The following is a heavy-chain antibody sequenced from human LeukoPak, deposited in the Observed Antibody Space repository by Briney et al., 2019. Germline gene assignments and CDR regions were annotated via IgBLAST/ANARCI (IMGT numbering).Heavy chain of an antibody. Sequence: SETLSLTCTVSGGSISSYYWSWIRQPPGKGLEWIGYIYYSGSTNYNPSLKSRVTISVDTSKNQFSLKLSSVTAADTAVYYCARVGDSDYSNYYDYWGQGTLVTVSS. V-gene: IGHV4-59*01. CDR3: ARVGDSDYSNYYDY. CDR2: IYYSGST. J-gene: IGHJ4*02. D-gene: IGHD4-11*01. CDR1: GGSISSYY.